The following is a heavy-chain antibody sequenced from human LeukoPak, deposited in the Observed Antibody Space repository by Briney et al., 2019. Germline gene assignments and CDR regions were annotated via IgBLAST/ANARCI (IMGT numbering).Heavy chain of an antibody. D-gene: IGHD1-1*01. V-gene: IGHV1-8*01. J-gene: IGHJ4*02. CDR1: GYTFTSYD. CDR2: MNPNSGNT. Sequence: ASVKVSCKASGYTFTSYDINWVRQATGQGLEWMGWMNPNSGNTGYAQKFQGRVTMTRNTSISTAYMELSSLRSEDTAVYYCARGDNWNDALDYWGQGTLVTVSS. CDR3: ARGDNWNDALDY.